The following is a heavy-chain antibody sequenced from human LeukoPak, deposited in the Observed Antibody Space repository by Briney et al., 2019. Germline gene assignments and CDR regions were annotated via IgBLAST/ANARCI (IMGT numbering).Heavy chain of an antibody. V-gene: IGHV3-7*01. J-gene: IGHJ3*02. CDR3: ARDGSGYDGAFDI. CDR1: GFFFRTSW. CDR2: IKQDGSEK. Sequence: GGSLRLSCAASGFFFRTSWMSWVRQAPGKGLEWVANIKQDGSEKYYVDSVKGRFTISRDNAKNSLYLQMNSLRAEDTAVYYCARDGSGYDGAFDIWGQGTMVTVSS. D-gene: IGHD5-12*01.